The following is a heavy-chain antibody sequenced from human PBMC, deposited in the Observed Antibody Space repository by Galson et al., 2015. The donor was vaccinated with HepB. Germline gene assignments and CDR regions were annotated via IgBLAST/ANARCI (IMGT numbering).Heavy chain of an antibody. CDR3: ARWVYFNVDY. Sequence: SLRLSCAASGFTFSRFWMAWVRQAPGKGLEWGANIKGDESEKNYVDSVKGRFTISRDNAKNSLYLQMNSLRAEDTAVYYCARWVYFNVDYWGQGTLATVSS. J-gene: IGHJ4*02. D-gene: IGHD2-8*01. CDR1: GFTFSRFW. CDR2: IKGDESEK. V-gene: IGHV3-7*03.